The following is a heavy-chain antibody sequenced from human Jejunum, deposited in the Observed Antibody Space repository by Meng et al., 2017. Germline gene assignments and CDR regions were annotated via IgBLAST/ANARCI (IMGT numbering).Heavy chain of an antibody. V-gene: IGHV3-33*01. Sequence: QVQLVESGGGVVQPGRSLRLSGAASGFTFSSYGMHWVRQAPGKGLEWVAVIGYDGSHAYYADSVKGRFTISRDNSKNTLYLQLSNLRAEDTAVYYCARDMLFRYSDFADFDCWGQGTLVTVS. J-gene: IGHJ4*02. CDR1: GFTFSSYG. D-gene: IGHD4-11*01. CDR3: ARDMLFRYSDFADFDC. CDR2: IGYDGSHA.